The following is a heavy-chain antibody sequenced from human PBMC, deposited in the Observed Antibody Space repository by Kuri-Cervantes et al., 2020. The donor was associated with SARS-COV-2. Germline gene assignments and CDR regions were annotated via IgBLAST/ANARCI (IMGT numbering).Heavy chain of an antibody. Sequence: ASVKVSCKASGYTFTSYGISWVRQAPGQGLEWMGWISAYNGNKNYAQKLQGRVTMTTDTSTSTAYMELRSLRSDDTAVYYCARDKGFFWGPPERGFDYWGQGTLVTVSS. CDR1: GYTFTSYG. CDR2: ISAYNGNK. J-gene: IGHJ4*02. D-gene: IGHD7-27*01. CDR3: ARDKGFFWGPPERGFDY. V-gene: IGHV1-18*01.